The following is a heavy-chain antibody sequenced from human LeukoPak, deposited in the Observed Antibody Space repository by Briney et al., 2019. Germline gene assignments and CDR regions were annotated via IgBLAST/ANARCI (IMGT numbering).Heavy chain of an antibody. Sequence: GASVTDSCKASGYTFTGYYLHWVRQAPGQGLEWMGIINPSGGSTSYAQKFQGRVTMTRDTSTSTVSMDLSSLRSEDTAVYYCARVGTVFVAFDIWGQGTMVTVSS. D-gene: IGHD2-21*01. CDR2: INPSGGST. V-gene: IGHV1-46*01. J-gene: IGHJ3*02. CDR3: ARVGTVFVAFDI. CDR1: GYTFTGYY.